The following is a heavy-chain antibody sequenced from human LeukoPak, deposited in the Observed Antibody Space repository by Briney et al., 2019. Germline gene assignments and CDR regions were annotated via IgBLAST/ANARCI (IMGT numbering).Heavy chain of an antibody. CDR2: ISSSGSA. D-gene: IGHD4-17*01. J-gene: IGHJ4*02. CDR3: ARGGDYGYFDY. V-gene: IGHV4-31*03. Sequence: SQTLSLTCSVSGASVTSGRYFWTWIRQYPGKGLEWIGYISSSGSAYYDPSLRSRLTISLDWSRSQFSLKMTSVTAADTAVYYCARGGDYGYFDYWGQGTLVTVSS. CDR1: GASVTSGRYF.